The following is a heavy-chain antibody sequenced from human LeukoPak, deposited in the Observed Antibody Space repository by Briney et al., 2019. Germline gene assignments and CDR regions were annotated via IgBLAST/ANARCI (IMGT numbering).Heavy chain of an antibody. J-gene: IGHJ4*02. D-gene: IGHD2-2*02. Sequence: PGGSLRLSCAPSGFTFSFYGMHWVRQAPGKGLEWVAFIQYDGSYKFYADSVQGRFSISRDNSKNTLFLQMNSLRADDTAVYYCAKTSDQLLYSKFDFWGQGTLVTVSS. V-gene: IGHV3-30*02. CDR1: GFTFSFYG. CDR2: IQYDGSYK. CDR3: AKTSDQLLYSKFDF.